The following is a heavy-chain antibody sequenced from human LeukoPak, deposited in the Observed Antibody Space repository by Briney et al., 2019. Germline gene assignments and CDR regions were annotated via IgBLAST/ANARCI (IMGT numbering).Heavy chain of an antibody. CDR2: INPSGGST. CDR1: GYTSTSYY. J-gene: IGHJ4*02. Sequence: ASVKVSCKASGYTSTSYYMHWVRQAPGQGLEWMGIINPSGGSTSYAQKFQGRVTMTRDTSTSTVYMELSSLRSEDTAVYYCARDIANSYGLDQQLVPGVAHYWGQGTLVTVSS. CDR3: ARDIANSYGLDQQLVPGVAHY. D-gene: IGHD6-13*01. V-gene: IGHV1-46*01.